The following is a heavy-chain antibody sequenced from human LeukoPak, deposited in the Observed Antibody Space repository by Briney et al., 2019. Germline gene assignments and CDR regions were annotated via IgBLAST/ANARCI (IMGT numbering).Heavy chain of an antibody. Sequence: SETLSLTCTVSGGPINNYFWSWIRQPPGKALECIAYIYYSDSTNYNPTLNSRVSVSVDTSKNQFSLKLSSVTAADTAVYYCARFPGGAEYRHYYYMDVWGTGTTVTVSS. D-gene: IGHD1-14*01. V-gene: IGHV4-59*01. CDR3: ARFPGGAEYRHYYYMDV. CDR2: IYYSDST. J-gene: IGHJ6*03. CDR1: GGPINNYF.